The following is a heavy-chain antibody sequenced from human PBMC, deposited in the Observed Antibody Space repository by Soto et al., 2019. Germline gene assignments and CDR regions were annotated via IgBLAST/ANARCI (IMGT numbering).Heavy chain of an antibody. CDR1: GFIFRSYA. J-gene: IGHJ4*02. V-gene: IGHV3-30*09. CDR2: ITYDGANG. Sequence: HPGGSLRLSCLASGFIFRSYAMHWVRQAPGKGLEWVAVITYDGANGYYADSVRGRFAISRDNSESTLFLQMNSLRPEDTAVYYCARAFSGSYPNFDYWGQGTLVTVSS. CDR3: ARAFSGSYPNFDY. D-gene: IGHD1-26*01.